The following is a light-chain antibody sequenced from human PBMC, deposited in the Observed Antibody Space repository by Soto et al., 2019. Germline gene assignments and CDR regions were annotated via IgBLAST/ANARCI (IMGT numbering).Light chain of an antibody. J-gene: IGLJ2*01. CDR3: SSYAVSNSLV. CDR1: SSDVGGYNY. V-gene: IGLV2-8*01. Sequence: SVLTQPPSASGSPGQSVTISCTGTSSDVGGYNYVSWYQQHPGKAPKLMIYEVSKRPSGVPDRFSGSKSGNTASLTVSGLQAEDEADYYCSSYAVSNSLVFGGGTKLTVL. CDR2: EVS.